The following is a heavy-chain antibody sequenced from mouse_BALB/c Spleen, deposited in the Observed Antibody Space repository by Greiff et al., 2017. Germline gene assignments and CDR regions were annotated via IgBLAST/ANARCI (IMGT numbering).Heavy chain of an antibody. CDR2: IDPANGNT. CDR1: GFNIKDTY. Sequence: EVNLVESGAELVKPGASVKLSCTASGFNIKDTYMHWVKQRPEQGLEWIGRIDPANGNTKYDPKFQGKATITADTSSNTAYLQLSSLTSEDTAVYYCARGGDYRYYFDYWGQGTTLTVSS. D-gene: IGHD2-14*01. V-gene: IGHV14-3*02. J-gene: IGHJ2*01. CDR3: ARGGDYRYYFDY.